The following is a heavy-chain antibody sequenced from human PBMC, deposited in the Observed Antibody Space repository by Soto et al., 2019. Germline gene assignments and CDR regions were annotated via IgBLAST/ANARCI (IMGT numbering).Heavy chain of an antibody. D-gene: IGHD2-15*01. Sequence: SETLSLTCTVSGGSISGYYWSWIRQPPGKGLEWIGYMYKTGSTYYNPSLKSRVTISVDTSKNQFSLKLSSVTAADTAVYYCASSGSDIVVVVAATTYYYYGMDVWGQGTAVTVSS. J-gene: IGHJ6*02. CDR2: MYKTGST. CDR1: GGSISGYY. CDR3: ASSGSDIVVVVAATTYYYYGMDV. V-gene: IGHV4-4*08.